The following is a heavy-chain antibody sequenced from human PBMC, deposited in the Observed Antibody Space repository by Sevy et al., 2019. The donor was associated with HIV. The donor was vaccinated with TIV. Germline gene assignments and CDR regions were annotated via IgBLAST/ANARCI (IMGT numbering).Heavy chain of an antibody. Sequence: SKTLSLTCTVSGGSISSYYWSWIRQPPGKGLEWIGYIYYSGSTNYNPSLKSRVTISVDTSKNQFSLMLSSVTAADTAVYYCARGAGGYDLLYFDYWGQGTLVTVSS. V-gene: IGHV4-59*01. CDR3: ARGAGGYDLLYFDY. J-gene: IGHJ4*02. D-gene: IGHD5-12*01. CDR2: IYYSGST. CDR1: GGSISSYY.